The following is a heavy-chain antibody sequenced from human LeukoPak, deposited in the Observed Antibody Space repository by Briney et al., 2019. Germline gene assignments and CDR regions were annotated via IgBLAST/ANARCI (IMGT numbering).Heavy chain of an antibody. J-gene: IGHJ6*02. D-gene: IGHD2/OR15-2a*01. CDR3: ARQMFLGGMDV. CDR2: IYDSGST. Sequence: SETLSLTCSVSGASISSYFWSWIRQPPGKGLERIGYIYDSGSTNYNSSLKSRVTISVDTSKDHFSLRLSSVTAADTAVYYCARQMFLGGMDVWGQGTTVTVSS. CDR1: GASISSYF. V-gene: IGHV4-59*08.